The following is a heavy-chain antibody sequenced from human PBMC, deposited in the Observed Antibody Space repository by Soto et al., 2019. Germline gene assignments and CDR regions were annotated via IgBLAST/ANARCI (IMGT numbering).Heavy chain of an antibody. Sequence: PSETLSLTCTVSGGSISSSSYYWGWIRQPPGKGLEWIGSIYYSGSTYYNPSLKSRVTISVDTSKNQFSLKLSSVTAADTAVYYCARSTYPVSCEYWGQGTLVTVSS. CDR2: IYYSGST. V-gene: IGHV4-39*01. J-gene: IGHJ4*02. CDR1: GGSISSSSYY. D-gene: IGHD2-2*02. CDR3: ARSTYPVSCEY.